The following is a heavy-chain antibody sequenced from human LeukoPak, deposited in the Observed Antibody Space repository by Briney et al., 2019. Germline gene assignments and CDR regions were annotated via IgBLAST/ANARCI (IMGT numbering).Heavy chain of an antibody. CDR1: GFTFSNYW. CDR2: VSGSGLYT. D-gene: IGHD3-10*01. Sequence: GGSLRLSCAVSGFTFSNYWMSWVRQAPGKGLEWVATVSGSGLYTYYADSVRGRFTISRDNSKDTFYLQMNSLRAEDTAVYYCAKLMSQPALLFFDQWGQGTLVTVSS. V-gene: IGHV3-23*01. CDR3: AKLMSQPALLFFDQ. J-gene: IGHJ4*02.